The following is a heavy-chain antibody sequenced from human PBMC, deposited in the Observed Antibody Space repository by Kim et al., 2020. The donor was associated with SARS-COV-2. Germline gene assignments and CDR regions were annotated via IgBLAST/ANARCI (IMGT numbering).Heavy chain of an antibody. CDR3: ARRAAGTYYFDY. Sequence: PSLKSRVTMSVDTSKNQFSLKLSSGTAADTAVYYCARRAAGTYYFDYWGQGTLVTVSS. D-gene: IGHD6-13*01. V-gene: IGHV4-4*07. J-gene: IGHJ4*02.